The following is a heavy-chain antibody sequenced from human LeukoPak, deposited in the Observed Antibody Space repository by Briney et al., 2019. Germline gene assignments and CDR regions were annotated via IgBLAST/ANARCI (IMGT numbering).Heavy chain of an antibody. CDR3: ARGQRGYSYGPSDY. D-gene: IGHD5-18*01. CDR2: IYYSGST. J-gene: IGHJ4*02. Sequence: SDTLSLTCAVSGYSISSSNWWGWIRQPPGKGLEWIGYIYYSGSTNYNPSLKSRVTISVDTSKNQFSLKRCSVTAADTAVYYGARGQRGYSYGPSDYWGQGTLVTVSS. CDR1: GYSISSSNW. V-gene: IGHV4-28*03.